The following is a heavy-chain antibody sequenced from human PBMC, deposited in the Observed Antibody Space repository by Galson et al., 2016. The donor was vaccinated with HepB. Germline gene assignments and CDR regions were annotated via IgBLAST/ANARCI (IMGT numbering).Heavy chain of an antibody. CDR1: AFTFSDYG. J-gene: IGHJ6*02. Sequence: SLRLSCAASAFTFSDYGMHWVRQAPGKGLEWVAVISYDGRNKYYADPVRGRFAISRDNSKNTLYLQMNSLRAEDMAVYYCAKDSLYYGSWSGYHPSKYYYYDMDVWGQGTTVTVSS. CDR3: AKDSLYYGSWSGYHPSKYYYYDMDV. CDR2: ISYDGRNK. D-gene: IGHD3-3*01. V-gene: IGHV3-30*18.